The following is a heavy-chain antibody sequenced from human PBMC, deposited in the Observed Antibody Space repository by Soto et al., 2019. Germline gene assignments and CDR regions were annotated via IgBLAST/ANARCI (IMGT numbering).Heavy chain of an antibody. CDR3: ARGRGSVVPAAITYYYYYYGMDV. Sequence: PSETLSLTCAVYGGSFSGYYWSWIRQPPGKGLEWIGEINHSGSTNYNPSLKSRVTISVDTSKNQFSLKLSSVTAADTAVYYCARGRGSVVPAAITYYYYYYGMDVWGQRTTVTVSS. CDR1: GGSFSGYY. D-gene: IGHD2-2*02. V-gene: IGHV4-34*01. CDR2: INHSGST. J-gene: IGHJ6*02.